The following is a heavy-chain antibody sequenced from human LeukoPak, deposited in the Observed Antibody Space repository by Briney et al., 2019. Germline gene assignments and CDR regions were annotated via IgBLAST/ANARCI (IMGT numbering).Heavy chain of an antibody. D-gene: IGHD2-15*01. V-gene: IGHV1-69*06. CDR2: ITPIFSTA. CDR3: ARPYCSGGSCSPGYYGMDV. J-gene: IGHJ6*04. Sequence: SVKVSCTASGGTFSSYAISWVRQAPGQGLEWMGGITPIFSTANYAQKFQGRVTITADKSTSTAYMELSSLRSEDTAVYYCARPYCSGGSCSPGYYGMDVWGKGTTVTVSS. CDR1: GGTFSSYA.